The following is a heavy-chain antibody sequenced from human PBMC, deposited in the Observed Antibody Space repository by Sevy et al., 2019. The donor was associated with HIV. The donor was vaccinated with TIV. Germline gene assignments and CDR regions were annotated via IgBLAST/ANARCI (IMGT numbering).Heavy chain of an antibody. CDR1: GFTFSTYS. V-gene: IGHV3-48*02. CDR2: ISSSGSAI. J-gene: IGHJ4*02. CDR3: ARVKGIAAAECYFDY. D-gene: IGHD6-13*01. Sequence: GGSLRLSCAASGFTFSTYSMNWVRQAPGKGLEWVSYISSSGSAIYYADSVKGRFTISRDNARNSLYLQMNSLRDEDTAVYYRARVKGIAAAECYFDYWGQGTLVTVSS.